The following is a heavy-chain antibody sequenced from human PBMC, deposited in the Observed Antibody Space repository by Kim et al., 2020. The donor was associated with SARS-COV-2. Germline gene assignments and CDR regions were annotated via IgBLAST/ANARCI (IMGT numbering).Heavy chain of an antibody. CDR3: ARLGYGYSSGWSVWGWFDP. CDR1: GYTFTGYY. D-gene: IGHD6-19*01. J-gene: IGHJ5*02. Sequence: ASVKVSCKASGYTFTGYYMHWVRQAPVQGLEWMGRINPNSGGTNYAQKFQGRVTMTRDTSISTAYMELSRLRSDDTAVYYCARLGYGYSSGWSVWGWFDPWGQGTLVTVSS. V-gene: IGHV1-2*06. CDR2: INPNSGGT.